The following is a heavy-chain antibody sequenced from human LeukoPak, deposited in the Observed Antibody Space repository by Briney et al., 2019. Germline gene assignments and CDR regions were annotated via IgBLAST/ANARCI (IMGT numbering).Heavy chain of an antibody. J-gene: IGHJ4*02. D-gene: IGHD3-10*01. Sequence: ASVKVSCKASGYTFTSYGISWVRQAPGQGLEWMGWISAYNGNTNYAQKLQGRVTMTTDTSTSTAYMELRSLRSDDTAVYYCARDSMVRGVNPFDYWGQGTLVTVSS. CDR1: GYTFTSYG. CDR3: ARDSMVRGVNPFDY. CDR2: ISAYNGNT. V-gene: IGHV1-18*01.